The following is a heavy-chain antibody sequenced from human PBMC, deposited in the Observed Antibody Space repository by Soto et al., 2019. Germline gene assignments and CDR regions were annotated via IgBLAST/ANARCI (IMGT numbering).Heavy chain of an antibody. Sequence: ASVKVSCKAPGYTFTSYAMNWVRQAPGQGLEWMGWINTNTGNPTYAQGFTGRFVFSLDTSVSTAYLQICSLKAEDTAVYYCARDSPTYSGYGSFDPWGQGTLVTVSS. CDR1: GYTFTSYA. J-gene: IGHJ5*02. D-gene: IGHD5-12*01. CDR2: INTNTGNP. V-gene: IGHV7-4-1*01. CDR3: ARDSPTYSGYGSFDP.